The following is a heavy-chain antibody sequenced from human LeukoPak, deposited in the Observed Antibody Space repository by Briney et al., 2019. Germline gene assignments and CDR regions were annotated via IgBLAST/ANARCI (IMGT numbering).Heavy chain of an antibody. CDR3: ARDSGYSGYDFAFDI. V-gene: IGHV1-2*04. CDR2: IIPSSGGT. J-gene: IGHJ3*02. D-gene: IGHD5-12*01. CDR1: GYTFSGCY. Sequence: ASVKVSCKASGYTFSGCYMHWVRQAPGQWLEWMGWIIPSSGGTNYAQTFQGWVTMTRDTSISTAYMELSRLRSDDTAVYYCARDSGYSGYDFAFDIWGQGIMVTVSS.